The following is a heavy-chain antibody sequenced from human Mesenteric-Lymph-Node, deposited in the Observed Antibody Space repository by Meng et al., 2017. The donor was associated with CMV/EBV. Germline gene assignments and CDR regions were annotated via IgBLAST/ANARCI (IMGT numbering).Heavy chain of an antibody. V-gene: IGHV4-59*01. J-gene: IGHJ6*02. CDR2: IYYSGGT. CDR3: ARDRSDYNTHYGMDV. CDR1: GGSISSYH. D-gene: IGHD4-11*01. Sequence: GSLRLSCTVSGGSISSYHWTWIRQSPGKGLEWIGYIYYSGGTNYNPSLRSRVTMSLDTSKNQFSLKLSSVTAADTAVYYCARDRSDYNTHYGMDVWGQGTTVTVSS.